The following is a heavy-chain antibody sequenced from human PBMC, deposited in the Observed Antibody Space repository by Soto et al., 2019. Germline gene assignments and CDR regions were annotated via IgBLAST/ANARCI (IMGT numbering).Heavy chain of an antibody. CDR1: GFTFSTTG. V-gene: IGHV3-30*18. CDR2: ISHDGGVK. Sequence: QVHLVESGGGMVQPGRSLRLSGAASGFTFSTTGMHWVRQAPGKGLEWVAMISHDGGVKHYTDSVKGRFTISRDTSNNTVYLQMNSLRPEDTAMYHCAKDLYGAGWYNYFDPWGQGTLVTVSS. CDR3: AKDLYGAGWYNYFDP. D-gene: IGHD6-19*01. J-gene: IGHJ5*02.